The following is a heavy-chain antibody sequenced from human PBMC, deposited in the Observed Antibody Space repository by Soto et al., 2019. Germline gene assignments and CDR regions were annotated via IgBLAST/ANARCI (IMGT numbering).Heavy chain of an antibody. CDR2: ISGGGGSP. V-gene: IGHV3-23*01. Sequence: EVHLLESGGGLVQPGGSLRVSCAASGFTFSNYAMNWVRQAPGKGLEWVSAISGGGGSPYYADSVKGRFTISRDNSRNTLSLQMNSLRAEDTAIYYCAKGTLVAPRAFDSWGQGTLVTVSS. J-gene: IGHJ4*02. D-gene: IGHD2-21*01. CDR3: AKGTLVAPRAFDS. CDR1: GFTFSNYA.